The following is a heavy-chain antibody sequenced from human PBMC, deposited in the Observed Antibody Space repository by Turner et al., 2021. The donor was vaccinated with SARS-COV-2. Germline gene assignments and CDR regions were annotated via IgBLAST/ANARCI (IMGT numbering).Heavy chain of an antibody. CDR3: ASYYYGSSGYHYAFDY. J-gene: IGHJ4*02. Sequence: QVQLQVSGPGLVKPSETLSLTSTVTGGPISGYHWGWIRQPPGKGLEWTGYIDYSGSTNYSPSLKSRVTISVATSKNQFSLKLSSVTAADTAVYYCASYYYGSSGYHYAFDYWGQGTLVTVSS. CDR2: IDYSGST. D-gene: IGHD3-22*01. CDR1: GGPISGYH. V-gene: IGHV4-59*01.